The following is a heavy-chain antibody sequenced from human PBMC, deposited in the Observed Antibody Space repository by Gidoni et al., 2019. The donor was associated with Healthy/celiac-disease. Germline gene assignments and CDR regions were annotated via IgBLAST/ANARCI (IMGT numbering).Heavy chain of an antibody. CDR2: IIPIFGTA. CDR1: GGTFSSYA. V-gene: IGHV1-69*01. Sequence: QVQLVQSGAEVKKPGSSVKVSCKASGGTFSSYAIRWVRQAPGQGLEWMGGIIPIFGTANYAQKFQGRVTITADESTSTAYMELSSLRSEDTAVYYCARAVVLSDIDPNNYYYYYYYGMDVWGQGTTVTVSS. CDR3: ARAVVLSDIDPNNYYYYYYYGMDV. D-gene: IGHD1-1*01. J-gene: IGHJ6*02.